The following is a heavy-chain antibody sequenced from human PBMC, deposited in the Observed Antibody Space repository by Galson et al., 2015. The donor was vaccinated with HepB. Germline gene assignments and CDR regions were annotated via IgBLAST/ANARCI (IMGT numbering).Heavy chain of an antibody. J-gene: IGHJ4*02. V-gene: IGHV3-21*01. CDR3: ARAPDTMVRGFDY. CDR1: GFTFSSYS. Sequence: SLRLSCAASGFTFSSYSMNWVRQAPGKGLEWVSSISSSSSYIYYADSVKGRFTISRDNAKNSLYLQMNSLRAEDTAVYYCARAPDTMVRGFDYWGQGTLVTVSS. D-gene: IGHD3-10*01. CDR2: ISSSSSYI.